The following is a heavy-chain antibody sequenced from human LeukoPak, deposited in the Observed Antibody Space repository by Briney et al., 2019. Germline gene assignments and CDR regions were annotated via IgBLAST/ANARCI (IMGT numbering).Heavy chain of an antibody. D-gene: IGHD3-22*01. Sequence: GESLKISCKGSGYSFTSYWIGWVRQMPGEGLEWMGIIYPGDSDTRYSPSFQGQVTISADKSISTAYLQWSSLKASNTAMYYCARHADYYDSSGYYYFYGMDVWGQGTTVTVSS. CDR1: GYSFTSYW. CDR2: IYPGDSDT. V-gene: IGHV5-51*01. J-gene: IGHJ6*02. CDR3: ARHADYYDSSGYYYFYGMDV.